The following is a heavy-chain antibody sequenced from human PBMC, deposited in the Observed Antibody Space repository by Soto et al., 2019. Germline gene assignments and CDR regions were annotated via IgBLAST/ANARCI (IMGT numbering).Heavy chain of an antibody. J-gene: IGHJ4*02. V-gene: IGHV1-24*01. CDR2: FDPEDGET. D-gene: IGHD3-22*01. CDR3: ATLGFGKYYYDSSGYYA. Sequence: ASVKVSCKASGYTFTSYDINWVRQATGQGLEWMGGFDPEDGETIYAQKFQGRVTMTEDTSTDTAYMELSSLRSEDTAVYYCATLGFGKYYYDSSGYYAWGQGTLVTVSS. CDR1: GYTFTSYD.